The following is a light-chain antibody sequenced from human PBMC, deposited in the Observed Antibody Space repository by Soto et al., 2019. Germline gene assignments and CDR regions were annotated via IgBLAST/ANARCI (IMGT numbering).Light chain of an antibody. CDR1: QGISSY. CDR2: AAS. J-gene: IGKJ4*01. V-gene: IGKV1-9*01. Sequence: IQLTQSPSSLSASVGDRVTITCRASQGISSYLAWYQQKPGKAPKLLIYAASTLQSGVPSRFSGSGSGTDFTLTISSLQPEDFEAYYCQQVNTYLFSFGGGTKVEIK. CDR3: QQVNTYLFS.